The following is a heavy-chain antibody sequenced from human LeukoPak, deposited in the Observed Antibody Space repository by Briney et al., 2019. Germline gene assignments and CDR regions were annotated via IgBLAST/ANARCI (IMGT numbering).Heavy chain of an antibody. CDR3: ASGYDSSGYPYFDY. Sequence: PGGSLRLSCAASGFTSSSYSMNWVRQAPGKGLEWVSSISSSSSYIYYADSVKGRFTISRDNAKNSLYLQMNSLRAEDTAVYYCASGYDSSGYPYFDYWGQGTLVTVSS. V-gene: IGHV3-21*01. CDR1: GFTSSSYS. CDR2: ISSSSSYI. J-gene: IGHJ4*02. D-gene: IGHD3-22*01.